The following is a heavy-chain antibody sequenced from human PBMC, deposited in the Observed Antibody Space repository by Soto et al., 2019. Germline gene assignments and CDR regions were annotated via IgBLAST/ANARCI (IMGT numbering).Heavy chain of an antibody. D-gene: IGHD2-21*01. CDR1: GFTFSSYG. Sequence: GGSLRLSCAASGFTFSSYGMHWVRQAPGKGLEWVAVISYDGSNKYYADSVKGRFTISRDNSKNTPYLQMNSLRAEDTAVYYCAKFILVEMATTDGFDYWGQGTLVTVSS. CDR3: AKFILVEMATTDGFDY. CDR2: ISYDGSNK. J-gene: IGHJ4*02. V-gene: IGHV3-30*18.